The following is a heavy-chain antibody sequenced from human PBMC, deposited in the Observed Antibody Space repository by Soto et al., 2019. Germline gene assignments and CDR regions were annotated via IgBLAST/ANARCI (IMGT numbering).Heavy chain of an antibody. V-gene: IGHV3-30*03. Sequence: QVQLVESGGGVVQPGRSLRLSCAASGFSFSYYAMHWVRQAPGKGLEWVAVIAYDASKKYYADSVKGRVTISRDNSKNTLDLQMKSLRDEDTAVYYCASPYCSGGSCYLTEYFQHGGQGNVVSVSS. D-gene: IGHD2-15*01. CDR3: ASPYCSGGSCYLTEYFQH. CDR2: IAYDASKK. J-gene: IGHJ1*01. CDR1: GFSFSYYA.